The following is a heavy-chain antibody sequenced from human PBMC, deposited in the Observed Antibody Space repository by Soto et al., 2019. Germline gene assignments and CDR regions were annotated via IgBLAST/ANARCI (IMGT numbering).Heavy chain of an antibody. CDR2: INPNSGGT. CDR3: AKDWRYYDSSGYYRSGAFDI. Sequence: ASVKVSCKASGYTFTGYYMHWVRQAPGQGLEWMGWINPNSGGTNYAQKFQGWVTMTRDTSISTAYMELSRLRSDDTAVYYCAKDWRYYDSSGYYRSGAFDIWGQGTMVTVSS. D-gene: IGHD3-22*01. J-gene: IGHJ3*02. V-gene: IGHV1-2*04. CDR1: GYTFTGYY.